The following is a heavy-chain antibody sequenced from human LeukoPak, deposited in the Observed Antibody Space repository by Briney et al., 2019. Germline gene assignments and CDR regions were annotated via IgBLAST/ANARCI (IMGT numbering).Heavy chain of an antibody. CDR1: GASVSSSDYY. CDR2: LYFSGNP. D-gene: IGHD3-10*01. Sequence: PSETLSLTCTVSGASVSSSDYYWGWIRQPPGMRLEWIGNLYFSGNPYYNPSLNSRVTISVDTSKNQFSLKLNSVTAADTAVYYCASYGSGSYRFDPWGQGTLVTVSS. V-gene: IGHV4-39*07. J-gene: IGHJ5*02. CDR3: ASYGSGSYRFDP.